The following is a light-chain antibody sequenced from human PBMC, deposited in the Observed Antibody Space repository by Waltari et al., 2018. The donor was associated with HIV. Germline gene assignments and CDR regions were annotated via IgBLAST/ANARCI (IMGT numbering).Light chain of an antibody. CDR1: KLGDKY. CDR2: QDS. CDR3: QAWDSSTAV. J-gene: IGLJ2*01. V-gene: IGLV3-1*01. Sequence: LTQPPSVSVSPGQTASITCSGDKLGDKYACWYQQKPGQSPVLVIYQDSKRPSGIPERFSGSNSGNTATLTISGTQAMDEADYYCQAWDSSTAVFGGGTKLTVL.